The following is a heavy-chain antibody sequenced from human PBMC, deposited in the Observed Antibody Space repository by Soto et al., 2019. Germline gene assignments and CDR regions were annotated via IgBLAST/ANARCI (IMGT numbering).Heavy chain of an antibody. D-gene: IGHD2-15*01. CDR2: IIPMFAAT. CDR1: GGSFSDFA. V-gene: IGHV1-69*01. Sequence: QVQLAQSGAEVRKPGSSVKVSCRASGGSFSDFAFSWVRQAPGQGLEWMGGIIPMFAATKYAQRFQGRVTITADASPRAVYLALNRLTSGDSAVYYCARGGIVAVPAALSSYDDYTNYRFDSWGQGTLVSVSS. CDR3: ARGGIVAVPAALSSYDDYTNYRFDS. J-gene: IGHJ4*02.